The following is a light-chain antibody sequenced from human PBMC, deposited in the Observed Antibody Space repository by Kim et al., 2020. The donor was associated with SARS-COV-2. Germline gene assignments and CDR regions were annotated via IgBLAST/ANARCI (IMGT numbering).Light chain of an antibody. Sequence: QSALTQPASVSGSPGQSITISCAGTSSDVGGYDYVSWYQQHPGKVPKLMIYDVTNRPSGVSNRFSGPKSGNTASLTISGLQAEDEADYYCSSYTSSSSRVFGGGTKLTVL. CDR3: SSYTSSSSRV. CDR2: DVT. V-gene: IGLV2-14*03. J-gene: IGLJ3*02. CDR1: SSDVGGYDY.